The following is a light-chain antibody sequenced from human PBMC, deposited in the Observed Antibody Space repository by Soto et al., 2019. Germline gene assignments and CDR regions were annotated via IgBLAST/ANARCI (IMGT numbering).Light chain of an antibody. V-gene: IGKV3-11*01. J-gene: IGKJ5*01. CDR3: QQRGHWPIT. CDR2: DAY. CDR1: QSVSSY. Sequence: EIVLTQSPATLSLSPGERATLSCRASQSVSSYLAWYQQKPGQAPRLLIYDAYYRATGIPARFSGSGSGTDFPLTISRLEPEDVAVYCYQQRGHWPITFGQGTRLEIK.